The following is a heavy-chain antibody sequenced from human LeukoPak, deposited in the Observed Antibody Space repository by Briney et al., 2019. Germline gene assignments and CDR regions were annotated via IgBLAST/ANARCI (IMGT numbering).Heavy chain of an antibody. D-gene: IGHD3-10*01. CDR1: GFTFSSYA. CDR3: ARVCGSGSYDY. Sequence: GGSLRLSCAASGFTFSSYAMSWVRQAPGKGLEWVSAISGSSSYIYYADSVKGRFTISRDNAKNSLYLQMNSLRAEDTAVYYCARVCGSGSYDYWGQGTLVTVSS. J-gene: IGHJ4*02. CDR2: ISGSSSYI. V-gene: IGHV3-21*01.